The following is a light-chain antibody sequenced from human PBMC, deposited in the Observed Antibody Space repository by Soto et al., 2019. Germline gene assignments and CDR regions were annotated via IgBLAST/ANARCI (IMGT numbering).Light chain of an antibody. J-gene: IGKJ4*01. CDR2: AAS. V-gene: IGKV1-39*01. CDR1: QSISSY. Sequence: DIQMTQSPSSLSASVGDRVTITCRASQSISSYLNWYQQKPGKAPKLLIYAASSLPSGVPSRFSGSGSGTEFTLTISSLQPEDFATYYCQQSYSTPLTFGGGTKVEIK. CDR3: QQSYSTPLT.